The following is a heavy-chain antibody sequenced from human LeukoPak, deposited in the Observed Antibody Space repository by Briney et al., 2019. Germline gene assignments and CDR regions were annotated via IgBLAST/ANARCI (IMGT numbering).Heavy chain of an antibody. CDR3: ARDERRFMIMFGGALDF. D-gene: IGHD3-16*01. J-gene: IGHJ4*02. CDR2: ISDYNGNT. V-gene: IGHV1-18*01. Sequence: ASVKVSCNASGYTFTSYGIRWVRQAPGQGLEWMGWISDYNGNTNYAQKLQGRVTMTTDRSTSTAYMELRSLRSDDTAVYYCARDERRFMIMFGGALDFWGQGTLVTVSS. CDR1: GYTFTSYG.